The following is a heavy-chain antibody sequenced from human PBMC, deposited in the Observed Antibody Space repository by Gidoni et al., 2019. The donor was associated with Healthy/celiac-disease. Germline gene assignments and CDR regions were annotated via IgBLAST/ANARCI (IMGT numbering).Heavy chain of an antibody. Sequence: QVQLVESGGGVVQPGRSLRLSCAASGFTFSSYGMHWVRQAPGKGLEWVAVIWYDGSNKYYADSVKGRFTISRDNSKNTLYLQMNSLRAEDTAVYYCAREYIAAAGTGIDYWGQGTLVTVSS. J-gene: IGHJ4*02. D-gene: IGHD6-13*01. CDR2: IWYDGSNK. CDR1: GFTFSSYG. V-gene: IGHV3-33*01. CDR3: AREYIAAAGTGIDY.